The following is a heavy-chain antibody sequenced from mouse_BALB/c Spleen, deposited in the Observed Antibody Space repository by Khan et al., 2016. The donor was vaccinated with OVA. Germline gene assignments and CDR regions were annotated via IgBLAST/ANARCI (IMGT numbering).Heavy chain of an antibody. CDR2: LDPPNGNT. CDR3: ARMARK. V-gene: IGHV14-3*02. Sequence: EVQLNQSAAQLVKSGATAQSSSPPSALNIQDTYMPSPKQWPAPRLAPIGRLDPPNGNTKYDPQFQRKAPITADTSSNTAHLQPRRLTSEDTAVYYCARMARKWGQGTTLTVSS. J-gene: IGHJ2*01. CDR1: ALNIQDTY.